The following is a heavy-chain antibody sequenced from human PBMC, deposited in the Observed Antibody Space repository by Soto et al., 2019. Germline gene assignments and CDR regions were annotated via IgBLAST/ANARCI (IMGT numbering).Heavy chain of an antibody. D-gene: IGHD4-17*01. CDR3: ARALVGTVTTWFDY. CDR1: GGSISSGDYY. Sequence: QVQLQESGPGLVKPSQTLSLTCTVSGGSISSGDYYWSWIRQPPGKGLEWIGYIYYSGSTYYNPSFMSRVTISVGTSKIQFSLKLSSVTAADTAVYYCARALVGTVTTWFDYWGQGTLVTVSS. J-gene: IGHJ4*02. V-gene: IGHV4-30-4*01. CDR2: IYYSGST.